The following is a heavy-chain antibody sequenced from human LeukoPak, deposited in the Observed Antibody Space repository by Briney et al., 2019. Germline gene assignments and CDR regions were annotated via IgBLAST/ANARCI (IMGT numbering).Heavy chain of an antibody. CDR2: IYYSGST. D-gene: IGHD1-26*01. V-gene: IGHV4-39*07. J-gene: IGHJ4*02. CDR1: GFTFSSYE. Sequence: GSLRLSCAASGFTFSSYEMHWVRQAPGKGLEWIGSIYYSGSTYYNPSLKSRVTISLDTSKNQFSLKLSSVTAADTAVYYCARGFICGWELLGGHFDYWGQGTLVTVSS. CDR3: ARGFICGWELLGGHFDY.